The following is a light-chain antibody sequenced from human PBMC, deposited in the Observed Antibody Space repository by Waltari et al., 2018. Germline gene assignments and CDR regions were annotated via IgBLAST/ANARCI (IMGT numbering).Light chain of an antibody. CDR1: RGRIASHY. CDR3: QSYDDNIVI. V-gene: IGLV6-57*01. CDR2: EDF. J-gene: IGLJ2*01. Sequence: NFMLTQPHSVSESPGKKVTISCTRSRGRIASHYVTWYQQRPGSSPTTVIYEDFQSPSGVPNRFSGSIDSSSKSASLTISGLRTEDEADYYCQSYDDNIVIFGGGTKLTVL.